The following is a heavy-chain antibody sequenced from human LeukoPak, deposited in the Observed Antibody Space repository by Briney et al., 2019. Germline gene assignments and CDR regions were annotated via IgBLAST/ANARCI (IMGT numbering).Heavy chain of an antibody. CDR1: GFTFSSYA. Sequence: GGSLRLSCAASGFTFSSYAMSWVRQAPGKGLEWVSAISDRSTYYADSVKGRFTISRDNSKNTLHLQMNSLRVEDTAVYYCAKDLGTSGWYCDYWGQGTLVTVSS. CDR3: AKDLGTSGWYCDY. V-gene: IGHV3-23*05. CDR2: ISDRST. D-gene: IGHD6-19*01. J-gene: IGHJ4*02.